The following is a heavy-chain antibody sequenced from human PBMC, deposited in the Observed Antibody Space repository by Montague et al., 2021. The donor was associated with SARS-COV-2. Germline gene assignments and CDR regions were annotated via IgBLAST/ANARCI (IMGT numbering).Heavy chain of an antibody. D-gene: IGHD3/OR15-3a*01. CDR2: IYQSGST. Sequence: SETLSLTCAVSGDSIMTTNWWSWVRQPPGKGLEWIGEIYQSGSTNYNPSLKSRVTMSIDKSKNQFSLELNSVTAADTALYYCVRAGGLDNGPPVGGQGALVIVSS. V-gene: IGHV4-4*02. CDR1: GDSIMTTNW. J-gene: IGHJ4*02. CDR3: VRAGGLDNGPPV.